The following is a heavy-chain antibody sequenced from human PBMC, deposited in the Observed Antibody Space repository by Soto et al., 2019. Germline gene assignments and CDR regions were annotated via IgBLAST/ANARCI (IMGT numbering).Heavy chain of an antibody. CDR3: ARVEYYDFWSGYYTGINYYGMDV. J-gene: IGHJ6*02. CDR1: GYTFTGYY. CDR2: INPNSGGT. D-gene: IGHD3-3*01. Sequence: ASVKVSCKASGYTFTGYYMHWVRQTPGQGLEWMGWINPNSGGTNYAQKFQGRVTMTRDTSISTAYMELSRLRSDDTAVYYCARVEYYDFWSGYYTGINYYGMDVWGQGTTVTV. V-gene: IGHV1-2*02.